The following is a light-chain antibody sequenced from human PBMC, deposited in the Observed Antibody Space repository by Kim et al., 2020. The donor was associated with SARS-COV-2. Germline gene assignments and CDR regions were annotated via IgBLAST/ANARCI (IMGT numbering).Light chain of an antibody. Sequence: SSELTQDPAVSVALGQTVRITCQGDSLRTYYASWYQQKPGQAPVLVIYGKNNRPSGIPDRFSGSSSGSTASLTITGAQADDEADYYCNSRDSSGNHLMFG. CDR1: SLRTYY. CDR3: NSRDSSGNHLM. V-gene: IGLV3-19*01. J-gene: IGLJ3*02. CDR2: GKN.